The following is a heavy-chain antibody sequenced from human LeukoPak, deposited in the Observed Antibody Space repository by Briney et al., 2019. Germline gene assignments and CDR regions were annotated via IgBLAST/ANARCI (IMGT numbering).Heavy chain of an antibody. V-gene: IGHV3-23*01. J-gene: IGHJ6*02. Sequence: GGSLGLSCAASGFTFSSYAMSWVRQAPGKGLEWVSAISGSGGSTYYADSVKGRFTISRDNAKNSLYLQMNSLRAEDTAVYYCARSKTTVTPYYYYGMDVWGQGTTVTVSS. CDR2: ISGSGGST. CDR1: GFTFSSYA. CDR3: ARSKTTVTPYYYYGMDV. D-gene: IGHD4-11*01.